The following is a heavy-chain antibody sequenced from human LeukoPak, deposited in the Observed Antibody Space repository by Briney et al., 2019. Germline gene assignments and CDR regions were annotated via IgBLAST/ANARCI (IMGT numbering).Heavy chain of an antibody. V-gene: IGHV4-39*01. CDR2: IYYSGTT. D-gene: IGHD4-23*01. Sequence: NPSETLSLTCTISGGSISSGSEYCGWIRQPPGKGLEWIGNIYYSGTTYYNPSLKSRVTISVDTSKSQFSLKLSSVTAADTAVYYCARPYGGNPGYFDYWGQGTLVTVSS. J-gene: IGHJ4*02. CDR3: ARPYGGNPGYFDY. CDR1: GGSISSGSEY.